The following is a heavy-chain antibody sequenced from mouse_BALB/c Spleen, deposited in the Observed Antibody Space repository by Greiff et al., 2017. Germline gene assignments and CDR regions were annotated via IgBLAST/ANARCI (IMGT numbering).Heavy chain of an antibody. CDR1: GFTFSSYT. J-gene: IGHJ4*01. CDR3: ARHDGMDY. Sequence: EVKLVESGGGLVQPGGSLKLSCAASGFTFSSYTMSWVRQTPEKRLEWVAYISNGGGSTYYPDTVKGRFTISRDNAKNTLYLQMSSLKSEDTAMYYCARHDGMDYWGQGTSVTVSS. V-gene: IGHV5-12-2*01. CDR2: ISNGGGST.